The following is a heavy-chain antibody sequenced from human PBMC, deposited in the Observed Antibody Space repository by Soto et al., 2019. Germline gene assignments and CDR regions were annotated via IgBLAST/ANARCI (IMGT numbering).Heavy chain of an antibody. D-gene: IGHD6-19*01. Sequence: QVQLVQSGAEVKKPGASVKVSCKASGYTFTSYGISWVRQAPGQGLEWMGWTSAYNGNTNYAQKLQGRVTMTTDTSTSTAYMEVRSPRSDDTAVYYCARRQWLVGGYYYGMDVWGQGTTVTVSS. CDR3: ARRQWLVGGYYYGMDV. CDR1: GYTFTSYG. J-gene: IGHJ6*02. V-gene: IGHV1-18*01. CDR2: TSAYNGNT.